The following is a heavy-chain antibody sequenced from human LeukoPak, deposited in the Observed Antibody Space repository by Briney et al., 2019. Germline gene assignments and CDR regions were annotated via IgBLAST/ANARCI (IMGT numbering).Heavy chain of an antibody. D-gene: IGHD6-19*01. V-gene: IGHV3-23*01. CDR2: INANSGTT. J-gene: IGHJ5*01. Sequence: PGESLRLSCAASGFAFSVYAMSWLRQPPGKGLEWVSTINANSGTTSYAASVRGRFTVSRDNSKNTLYLQLNTLRADDTATYYCAKPISGGLAVTADWFHPWGQGTLVVVSP. CDR1: GFAFSVYA. CDR3: AKPISGGLAVTADWFHP.